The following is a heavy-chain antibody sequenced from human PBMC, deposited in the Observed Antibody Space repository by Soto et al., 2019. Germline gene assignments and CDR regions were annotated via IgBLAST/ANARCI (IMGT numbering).Heavy chain of an antibody. CDR1: GGSISSSSYY. D-gene: IGHD5-18*01. J-gene: IGHJ4*02. CDR3: ARPSGTAMVRYFDY. V-gene: IGHV4-39*01. CDR2: IYYSGST. Sequence: SETLSLTCTVSGGSISSSSYYWGWIRQPPGKGLEWIGSIYYSGSTYYNPSLKSRVTISVDTSKNQFSLKLSSVTAADTAVYYCARPSGTAMVRYFDYWGQGTRVTVSS.